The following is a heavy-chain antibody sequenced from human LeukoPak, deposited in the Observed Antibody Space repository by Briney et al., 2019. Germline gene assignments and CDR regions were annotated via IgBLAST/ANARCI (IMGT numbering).Heavy chain of an antibody. Sequence: GGSLRLSCAASGFTFTTYAMTWVRQAPGKGLEWVSLISDRGGSTYCADSVKGRFTISRDNSKNTVYLQMNSLRAEDTAVYRCARPYGSGTYYRFDSWGQGILVTVSS. J-gene: IGHJ4*02. CDR1: GFTFTTYA. V-gene: IGHV3-23*01. CDR2: ISDRGGST. D-gene: IGHD3-10*01. CDR3: ARPYGSGTYYRFDS.